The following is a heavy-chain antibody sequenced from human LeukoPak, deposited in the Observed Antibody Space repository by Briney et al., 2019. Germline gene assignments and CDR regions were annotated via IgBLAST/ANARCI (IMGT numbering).Heavy chain of an antibody. CDR3: AGPTCLRGGYCSTNS. V-gene: IGHV3-7*05. CDR2: INQDGSEK. Sequence: PGGSLRLSCAASGFTFSSYWMTWVRQAPGEGLEWVANINQDGSEKYYVDSVKGRFTISRDNAKKSLYLQMDSLRAEDTAVYYCAGPTCLRGGYCSTNSWGQGTLVTVSS. J-gene: IGHJ4*02. D-gene: IGHD2-2*01. CDR1: GFTFSSYW.